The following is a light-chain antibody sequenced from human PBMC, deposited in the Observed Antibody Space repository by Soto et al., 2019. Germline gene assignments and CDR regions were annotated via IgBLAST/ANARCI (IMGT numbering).Light chain of an antibody. CDR1: QSVSSNY. V-gene: IGKV3-20*01. Sequence: EIVLTQSPGTLSLSPGERATLSCRASQSVSSNYLAWYQQKPGQAPRLLIYGASSRATGIPDRFSGSGSGTDFTLTISRLEPEDFAVYYCQQYGGSFLTFGGGTKVDIK. CDR3: QQYGGSFLT. J-gene: IGKJ4*01. CDR2: GAS.